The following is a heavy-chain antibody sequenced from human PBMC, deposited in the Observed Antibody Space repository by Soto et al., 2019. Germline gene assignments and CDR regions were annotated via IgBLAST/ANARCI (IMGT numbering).Heavy chain of an antibody. CDR1: EFTFSSYS. V-gene: IGHV3-21*01. Sequence: GGSLRLSCAASEFTFSSYSMNWVRQAPGKGLEWVSSISSSSSYIYYADSVKGRFTISRDNAKNSLYLQMNSLRAEDMAVYYCARDPPYCSGGSCYNDAEYFQHWGQGTLVTVSS. CDR2: ISSSSSYI. D-gene: IGHD2-15*01. J-gene: IGHJ1*01. CDR3: ARDPPYCSGGSCYNDAEYFQH.